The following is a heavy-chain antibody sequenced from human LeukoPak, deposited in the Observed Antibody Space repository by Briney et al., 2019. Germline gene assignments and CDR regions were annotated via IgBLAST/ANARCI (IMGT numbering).Heavy chain of an antibody. CDR2: IRYDGSNK. J-gene: IGHJ4*02. Sequence: GGSLRLSCAASGFTFSSYVMHWVRQAPGKGLELVAFIRYDGSNKYYADSVKGRFTISRDNSKNTVYLQMNSLRPEDTAVYYCAKDLKRGYSYGYWAFTPGYWGQGTLVTVSS. CDR1: GFTFSSYV. CDR3: AKDLKRGYSYGYWAFTPGY. D-gene: IGHD5-18*01. V-gene: IGHV3-30*02.